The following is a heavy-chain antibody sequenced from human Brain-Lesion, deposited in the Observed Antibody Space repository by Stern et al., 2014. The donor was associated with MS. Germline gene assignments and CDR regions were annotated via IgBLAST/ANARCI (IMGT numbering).Heavy chain of an antibody. J-gene: IGHJ5*02. CDR2: IHDSGST. CDR3: ATTRWDLFTWNWFDP. V-gene: IGHV4-61*02. Sequence: VQLVESGPGLVKPSQTLSLTCTVSGGSISSSGYYWSWIRQPADKGLEWIGRIHDSGSTYYNPSLKIRVTISMDTATHQFSMKLPSVTAADTAVYYCATTRWDLFTWNWFDPWGQGTLVTVSS. D-gene: IGHD1-26*01. CDR1: GGSISSSGYY.